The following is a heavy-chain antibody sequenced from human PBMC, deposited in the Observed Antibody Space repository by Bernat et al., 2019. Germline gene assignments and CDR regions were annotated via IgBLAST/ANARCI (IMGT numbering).Heavy chain of an antibody. V-gene: IGHV3-23*01. CDR2: ISSSGGTT. CDR1: GFTFSNYA. Sequence: EVQLLESGGGLVQPGGSLRLSCAASGFTFSNYAMSWVRQAPGKGLEWVTGISSSGGTTYQADSVKGRFTISRDNSKNTLYLQMNSLRAEDTALYYCARGTSTSAPYMDVWGKGTTVTVSS. J-gene: IGHJ6*03. CDR3: ARGTSTSAPYMDV.